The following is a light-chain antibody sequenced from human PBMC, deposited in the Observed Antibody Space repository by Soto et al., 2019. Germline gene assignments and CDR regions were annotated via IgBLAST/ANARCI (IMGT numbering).Light chain of an antibody. CDR1: SSDVGGYNE. CDR2: DVS. V-gene: IGLV2-14*03. J-gene: IGLJ2*01. Sequence: QSVLTQPDSVSGSPGQSTTISCTGTSSDVGGYNEVSWYQQRPGKAPKLMIYDVSNRPSGVSSRFSASKSGNTASLTISGLRAEDEAYYYCGSHAAGSTLIFGGGTKLTVL. CDR3: GSHAAGSTLI.